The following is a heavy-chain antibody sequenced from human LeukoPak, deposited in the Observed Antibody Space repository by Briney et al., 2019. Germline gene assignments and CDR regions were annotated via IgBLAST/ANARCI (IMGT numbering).Heavy chain of an antibody. Sequence: ASVKVSCKASGYIFTSYYMHWVRQAPGQGLEWMGWINPNSGGTNYAQKFQGRVTMTRDTSISTAYMELSSLRSEDTAVYFCARVRDGYNDAFDIWGQGTMVTVS. CDR3: ARVRDGYNDAFDI. CDR1: GYIFTSYY. D-gene: IGHD5-24*01. CDR2: INPNSGGT. V-gene: IGHV1-2*02. J-gene: IGHJ3*02.